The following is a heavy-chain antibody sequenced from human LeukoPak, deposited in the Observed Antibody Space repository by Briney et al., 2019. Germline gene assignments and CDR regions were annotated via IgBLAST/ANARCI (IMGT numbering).Heavy chain of an antibody. V-gene: IGHV4-39*07. CDR3: ATTNPGIAAAGTLGYDY. CDR1: GGSISSSTDS. J-gene: IGHJ4*02. Sequence: SSETLSLTCTVSGGSISSSTDSWGWIRQPPGKGLEWIGSIYYSGRSYYKVSLKSRVTISADTSNNQFSLKLSSVTAADTAVYYCATTNPGIAAAGTLGYDYWGQGTLVTVSS. D-gene: IGHD6-13*01. CDR2: IYYSGRS.